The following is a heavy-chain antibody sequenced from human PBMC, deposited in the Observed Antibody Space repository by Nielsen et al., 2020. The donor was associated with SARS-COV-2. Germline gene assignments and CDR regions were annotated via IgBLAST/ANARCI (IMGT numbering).Heavy chain of an antibody. CDR1: GGSFSGYY. CDR3: AREGIAAAKNYYYGMDV. J-gene: IGHJ6*02. Sequence: GSLRLSCAVYGGSFSGYYWSWIRQPPGKGLEWIGEINHSGSTNYNPSLKSRVTISVDTSKNQFSLKLSSVTAADTAVYYCAREGIAAAKNYYYGMDVWGQGTTVTVSS. V-gene: IGHV4-34*01. D-gene: IGHD6-13*01. CDR2: INHSGST.